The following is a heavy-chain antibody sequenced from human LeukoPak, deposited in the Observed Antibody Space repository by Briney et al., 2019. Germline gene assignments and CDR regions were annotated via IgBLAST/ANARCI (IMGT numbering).Heavy chain of an antibody. V-gene: IGHV4-59*08. CDR2: IYYSGST. D-gene: IGHD2-21*02. J-gene: IGHJ4*02. Sequence: SETLSLTCTASGGSISSYYWSWMRQPPGKGLEWIGYIYYSGSTNYNPSLKSRVTISVDTSKNQFSLKLNSVTAADAALYFCARSCGADCLTHLSFDHWGQGTLVTVSS. CDR3: ARSCGADCLTHLSFDH. CDR1: GGSISSYY.